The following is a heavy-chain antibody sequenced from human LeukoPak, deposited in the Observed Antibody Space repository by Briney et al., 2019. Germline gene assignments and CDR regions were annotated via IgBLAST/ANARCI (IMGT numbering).Heavy chain of an antibody. V-gene: IGHV1-2*02. J-gene: IGHJ6*02. Sequence: ASVKVSCKASGHSFTGDYMHWVRQAPGQGLEWMGWINPNSGGTNSAQKFQGRVTMTRDTSISTAYMELSRLRSDDTAVYYCARYIVVVPGMDVWGQGTTVTVSS. CDR1: GHSFTGDY. CDR3: ARYIVVVPGMDV. D-gene: IGHD2-2*01. CDR2: INPNSGGT.